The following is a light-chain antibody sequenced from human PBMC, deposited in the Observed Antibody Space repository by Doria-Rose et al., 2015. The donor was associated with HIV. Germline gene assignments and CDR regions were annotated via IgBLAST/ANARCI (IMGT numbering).Light chain of an antibody. CDR3: QQYYDTPS. V-gene: IGKV4-1*01. CDR1: QSLLYTSKNY. Sequence: DIQLTQPPESLGMSLGERATLNCKSNQSLLYTSKNYLAWYQQKPGQPPKLLIYWASTRQSGVPARFSGSGSGTDFTLTISSLEAEDVAVYYCQQYYDTPSFGPGTTVDIK. J-gene: IGKJ3*01. CDR2: WAS.